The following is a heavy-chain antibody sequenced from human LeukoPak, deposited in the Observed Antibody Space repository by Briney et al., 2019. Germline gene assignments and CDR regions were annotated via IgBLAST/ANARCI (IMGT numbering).Heavy chain of an antibody. V-gene: IGHV5-51*01. CDR1: GNSVANYW. CDR2: IYPGDSDT. D-gene: IGHD3-3*01. Sequence: GAPPKISCKDYGNSVANYWSGCARQIPGKGIKRMGIIYPGDSDTRYSPSFQGQVTISADKSISTAYLQWSSLTASDTAMYYCARVRAIFGVAQTRGWDVWGQGTTVTVSS. CDR3: ARVRAIFGVAQTRGWDV. J-gene: IGHJ6*02.